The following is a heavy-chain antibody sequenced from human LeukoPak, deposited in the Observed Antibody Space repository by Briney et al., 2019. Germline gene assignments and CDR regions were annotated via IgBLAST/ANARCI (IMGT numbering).Heavy chain of an antibody. V-gene: IGHV5-51*01. Sequence: GGSLQISGQGSGYSFTSLWIAWVRQLPGKGLEWMAIIYPGDSDTRYSPSFQGQVTISADKSISTAYLQWSSLKASDTAKYYCARGEDYSPGSWGQGTLVTVSS. D-gene: IGHD4-11*01. CDR3: ARGEDYSPGS. J-gene: IGHJ5*02. CDR1: GYSFTSLW. CDR2: IYPGDSDT.